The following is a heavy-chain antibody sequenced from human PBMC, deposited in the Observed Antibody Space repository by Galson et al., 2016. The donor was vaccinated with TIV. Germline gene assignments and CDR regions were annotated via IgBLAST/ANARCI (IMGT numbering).Heavy chain of an antibody. CDR1: GDTFSSYP. V-gene: IGHV1-69*13. CDR3: AKDRNTAMDTYHYYYGMDV. J-gene: IGHJ6*02. D-gene: IGHD5-18*01. CDR2: FIPLFGTA. Sequence: SVKVSCKASGDTFSSYPFNWVRQAPGQGLEWVGGFIPLFGTANYAQKFQGRVTISADESTITLYMEVRSLRSEDTAVYYCAKDRNTAMDTYHYYYGMDVWGQGTTVIVSS.